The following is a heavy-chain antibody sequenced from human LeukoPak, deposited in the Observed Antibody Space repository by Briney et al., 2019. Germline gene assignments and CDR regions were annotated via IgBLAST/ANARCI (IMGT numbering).Heavy chain of an antibody. V-gene: IGHV4-59*08. CDR3: ARVVVTATPNFDY. CDR2: IYYSGST. D-gene: IGHD2-21*02. CDR1: GGSISSYY. J-gene: IGHJ4*02. Sequence: SETLSLTCTVSGGSISSYYWSWIRQPPGKGLEWIGYIYYSGSTNYNPSLKSRVTISVDTSKNQFSLKLSSVTAADTAVYYCARVVVTATPNFDYWGQGTLVTVSS.